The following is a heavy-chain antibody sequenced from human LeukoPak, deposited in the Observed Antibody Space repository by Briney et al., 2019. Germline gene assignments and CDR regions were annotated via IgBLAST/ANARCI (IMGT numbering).Heavy chain of an antibody. J-gene: IGHJ4*02. D-gene: IGHD1-14*01. CDR1: GFTFSNYA. CDR2: ISRRGDTT. V-gene: IGHV3-23*01. Sequence: GGSLRLSCGASGFTFSNYAMNWVRQVPGKGLEWLSCISRRGDTTYYTDSVKGRFTISRDNSNNTLYLQMNTLRADDTAVYYCSKATGPNSFRYIEYWGQGTLVTVSS. CDR3: SKATGPNSFRYIEY.